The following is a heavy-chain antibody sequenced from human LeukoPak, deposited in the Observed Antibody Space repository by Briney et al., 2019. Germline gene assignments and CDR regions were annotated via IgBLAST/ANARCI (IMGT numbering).Heavy chain of an antibody. CDR2: IRSKANSYAT. D-gene: IGHD3-16*01. CDR3: TRPEYYSDRNDAFDI. J-gene: IGHJ3*02. CDR1: GFTFSGSA. V-gene: IGHV3-73*01. Sequence: GGSLRLSCAASGFTFSGSAMHWVRQASGKGLEWVGRIRSKANSYATAYAASVKGRFTISRDDSKNTAYLQMNSLKTEDTAVYYCTRPEYYSDRNDAFDIWGQGTMVTVSS.